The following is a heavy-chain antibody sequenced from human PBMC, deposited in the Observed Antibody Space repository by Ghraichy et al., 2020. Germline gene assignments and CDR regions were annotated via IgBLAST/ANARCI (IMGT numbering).Heavy chain of an antibody. Sequence: GESLNISCAASGFTFSSYWMSWVRQAPGKGLEWVTNIKQDGSEKYYVDSVKGRFTISRDNAKNSLYLQMNSLRAEDTAVYYCARDSGSGWYGGGYYYYGMDVWGQGTTVTVSS. CDR3: ARDSGSGWYGGGYYYYGMDV. CDR1: GFTFSSYW. CDR2: IKQDGSEK. V-gene: IGHV3-7*01. J-gene: IGHJ6*02. D-gene: IGHD6-19*01.